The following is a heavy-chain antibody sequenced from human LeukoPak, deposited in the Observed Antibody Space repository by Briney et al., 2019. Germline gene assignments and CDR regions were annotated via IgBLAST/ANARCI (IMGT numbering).Heavy chain of an antibody. Sequence: GGSLRLSCAASGFTFSSYWMHWVRQAPGKGLVGVSRINGDGSSTNYADSVKGRFTISRDNAKNTLYLQMNSLRVDDTAVYYCARGPSSGVTDAWGQGTLVTVSS. V-gene: IGHV3-74*01. CDR2: INGDGSST. CDR1: GFTFSSYW. J-gene: IGHJ5*02. CDR3: ARGPSSGVTDA. D-gene: IGHD2-21*02.